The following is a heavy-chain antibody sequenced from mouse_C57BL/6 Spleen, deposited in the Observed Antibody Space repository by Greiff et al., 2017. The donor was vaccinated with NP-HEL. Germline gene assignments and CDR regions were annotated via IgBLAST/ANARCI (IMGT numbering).Heavy chain of an antibody. CDR2: ISDGGSYT. D-gene: IGHD2-4*01. Sequence: VQLKESGGGLVKPGGSLKLSCAASGFTFSSYAMSWVRQTPEKRLEWVATISDGGSYTYYPDNVKGRFTISRDNAKNNLYLQMSHLKSEDTAMYYCAREDYLFAYWGQGTLVTVSA. V-gene: IGHV5-4*01. J-gene: IGHJ3*01. CDR1: GFTFSSYA. CDR3: AREDYLFAY.